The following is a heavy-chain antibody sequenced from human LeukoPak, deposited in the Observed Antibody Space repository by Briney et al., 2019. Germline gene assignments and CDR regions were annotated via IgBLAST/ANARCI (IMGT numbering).Heavy chain of an antibody. CDR2: TYYRSMWYN. Sequence: SQTLSLTCAISGDSVSSNSAAWNWIRQSPSRGLEWLGRTYYRSMWYNDYAVSVKSRITINPDTSKNQFSLQLNSVTPEDTAVYYCARGASLVDTAMVPYYYYGMDVWGQGTTVTVSS. CDR3: ARGASLVDTAMVPYYYYGMDV. J-gene: IGHJ6*02. V-gene: IGHV6-1*01. D-gene: IGHD5-18*01. CDR1: GDSVSSNSAA.